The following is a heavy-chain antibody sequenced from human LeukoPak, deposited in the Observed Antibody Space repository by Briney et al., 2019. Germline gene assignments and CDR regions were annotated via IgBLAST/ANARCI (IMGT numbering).Heavy chain of an antibody. CDR2: ITSSGTYI. Sequence: GGSLRLSCAASGFPFSGYSMNWVRQAPGKGLEWVSSITSSGTYIYYADSVKGRFTISRDNSKNTLYLQMNSLRAEDTAVYYCAKSGRYYDFWSGYYVDYWGQGTLVTVSS. CDR1: GFPFSGYS. V-gene: IGHV3-21*04. D-gene: IGHD3-3*01. CDR3: AKSGRYYDFWSGYYVDY. J-gene: IGHJ4*02.